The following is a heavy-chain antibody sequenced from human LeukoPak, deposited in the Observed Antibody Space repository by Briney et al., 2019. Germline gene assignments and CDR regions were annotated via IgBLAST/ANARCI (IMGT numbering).Heavy chain of an antibody. CDR1: GGSISSYY. D-gene: IGHD6-13*01. J-gene: IGHJ6*03. CDR3: ARHSSSWGYYYYYMDG. CDR2: IYTSGST. Sequence: SETLSLTCTVSGGSISSYYWSWIRQPPGKGLEWIGYIYTSGSTNYNPSLKSRVTISVDTSKNQFSLKLSSVTAADTAVYYCARHSSSWGYYYYYMDGWGKGTTVTVSS. V-gene: IGHV4-4*09.